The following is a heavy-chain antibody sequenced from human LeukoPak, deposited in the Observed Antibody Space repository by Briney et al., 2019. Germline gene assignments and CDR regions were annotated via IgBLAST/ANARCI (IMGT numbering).Heavy chain of an antibody. V-gene: IGHV3-48*03. D-gene: IGHD3-22*01. J-gene: IGHJ6*04. Sequence: APGFPFTSYEMNWVRPAPGKGLEWVSYISSSVRTIYYANPAKGRFTISRDTPKNTLSLQINSLRPEHTAVFNFAELGISVIWGFWGEGATVPISS. CDR2: ISSSVRTI. CDR1: GFPFTSYE. CDR3: AELGISVIWGF.